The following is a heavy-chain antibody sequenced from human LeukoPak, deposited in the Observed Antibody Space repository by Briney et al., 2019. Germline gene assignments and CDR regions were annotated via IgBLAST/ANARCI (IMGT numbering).Heavy chain of an antibody. D-gene: IGHD3-22*01. CDR1: GYTFTSYG. CDR2: ISAYNGNT. Sequence: AAVKVSCKASGYTFTSYGISWVRQAPGQGLEWMGWISAYNGNTNYAQKLQGRVTMTTDTSTRTAYMELRSLRSDDTAVYYCARDPVHYYDSSGYWRYWGQGTLVTVSS. CDR3: ARDPVHYYDSSGYWRY. V-gene: IGHV1-18*01. J-gene: IGHJ4*02.